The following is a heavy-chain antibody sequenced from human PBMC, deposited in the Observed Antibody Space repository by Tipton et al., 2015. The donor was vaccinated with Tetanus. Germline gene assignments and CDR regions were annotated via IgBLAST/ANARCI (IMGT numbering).Heavy chain of an antibody. Sequence: SLRLSCATSGFPFHSYHMAWVRQAPGKGLEWIAYIGDPTKVVHYAEFVEGRFTVSRDNDNNSLFLQMTSLRDDGTAVYFCARVIRRSMIGYGVFDSWGQGTLVAVSS. CDR2: IGDPTKVV. CDR1: GFPFHSYH. V-gene: IGHV3-48*02. D-gene: IGHD4-17*01. CDR3: ARVIRRSMIGYGVFDS. J-gene: IGHJ4*02.